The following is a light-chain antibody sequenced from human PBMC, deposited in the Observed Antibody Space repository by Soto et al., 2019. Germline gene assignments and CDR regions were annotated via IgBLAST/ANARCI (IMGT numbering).Light chain of an antibody. CDR2: GAS. Sequence: EIVLTQSPGTLSLSPGERATLPCRASQNITNNYVAWYQHKPGQAPRLLIYGASSRATGIPVRFSGSGSGTDFTLTISRLEPEDFEVYYCQQHGNSPRTFGKGTKVDIX. J-gene: IGKJ1*01. CDR3: QQHGNSPRT. CDR1: QNITNNY. V-gene: IGKV3-20*01.